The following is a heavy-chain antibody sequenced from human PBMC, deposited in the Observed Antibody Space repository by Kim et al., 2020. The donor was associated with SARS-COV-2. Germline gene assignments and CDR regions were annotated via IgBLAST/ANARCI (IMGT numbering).Heavy chain of an antibody. CDR1: GYTFTSYA. D-gene: IGHD6-19*01. V-gene: IGHV1-3*01. CDR3: ARDRWVRDPQTPAGQRGYFQH. J-gene: IGHJ1*01. CDR2: INAGNGNT. Sequence: ASVKVSCKASGYTFTSYAMHWVRQAPGQRLEWMGWINAGNGNTKYSQKFQGRVTITRDTSASTAYMELSSPRSEDTAVYYCARDRWVRDPQTPAGQRGYFQHWGQGTLVTVSS.